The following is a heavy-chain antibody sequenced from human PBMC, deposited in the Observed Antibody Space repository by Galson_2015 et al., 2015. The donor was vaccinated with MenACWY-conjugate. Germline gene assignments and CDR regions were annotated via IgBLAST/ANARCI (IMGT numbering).Heavy chain of an antibody. V-gene: IGHV4-4*02. D-gene: IGHD3-22*01. CDR1: GGSISSSNW. J-gene: IGHJ4*02. CDR2: IYHSGST. CDR3: ARDFSPYYDSTYGFDY. Sequence: ETLSLTCAVSGGSISSSNWWSWVRQPPGKGLEWIGEIYHSGSTNYNPSLKSRVTISVDKSKNQFSLKLSSVTAADTAVYYCARDFSPYYDSTYGFDYWGQGTLVTVSS.